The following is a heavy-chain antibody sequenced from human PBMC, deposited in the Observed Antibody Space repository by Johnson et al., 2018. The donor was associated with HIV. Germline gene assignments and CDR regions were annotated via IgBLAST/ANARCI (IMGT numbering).Heavy chain of an antibody. V-gene: IGHV3-64*01. CDR1: GFTFSSSS. CDR2: ISSAWGCT. Sequence: VQLVESGGGLVQPGGSLILSCPASGFTFSSSSMPWVRPAPCKGLEFVSAISSAWGCTSSATFVQGSFTISIDNSKNTLYLQMGSLRAEDMAVYYCARAWRAPPDYGGNPGAFDIWGQGTMVTVSS. J-gene: IGHJ3*02. CDR3: ARAWRAPPDYGGNPGAFDI. D-gene: IGHD4-23*01.